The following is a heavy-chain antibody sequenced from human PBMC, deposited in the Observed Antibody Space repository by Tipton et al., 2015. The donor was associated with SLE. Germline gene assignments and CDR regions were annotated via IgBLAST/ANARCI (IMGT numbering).Heavy chain of an antibody. J-gene: IGHJ4*02. CDR3: ARGIAVATPGY. CDR2: IYHSGST. V-gene: IGHV4-38-2*02. CDR1: GYSIRNGYF. D-gene: IGHD6-19*01. Sequence: TLSLTCTVSGYSIRNGYFWGWIRQPPGKGLEWIGSIYHSGSTYYKSSLKSRVTISVDTSKNQFSLKLSSGTAADAAVYYCARGIAVATPGYWGQGTLVTVSS.